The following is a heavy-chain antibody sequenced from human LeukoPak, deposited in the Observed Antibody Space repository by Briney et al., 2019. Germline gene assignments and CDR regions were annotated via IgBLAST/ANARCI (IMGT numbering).Heavy chain of an antibody. CDR3: ARWFAYGSGSYYNVSDDY. Sequence: SETLSLTCTVSGGSISSYYWSWIRQPPGKGLEWIGYIYYSGSTNYNPSLKSRVTISVDTSKNQFSLKLSSVTAADTAVYYCARWFAYGSGSYYNVSDDYWGQGTLVTVSS. V-gene: IGHV4-59*08. J-gene: IGHJ4*02. CDR2: IYYSGST. CDR1: GGSISSYY. D-gene: IGHD3-10*01.